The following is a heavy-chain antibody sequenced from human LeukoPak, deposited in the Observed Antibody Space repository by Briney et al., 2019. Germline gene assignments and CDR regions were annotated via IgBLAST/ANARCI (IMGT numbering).Heavy chain of an antibody. D-gene: IGHD6-13*01. V-gene: IGHV4-34*01. CDR1: GGSFSGYY. CDR3: ARSRGNWFDP. CDR2: INHSGST. Sequence: PSETLSLTCAVYGGSFSGYYWSWIRQPPGKGLEWFGEINHSGSTNYNPSLKSRVTISVDTSKNQFSLKLSSVTAADTAVYYCARSRGNWFDPWGQGTLVTVSS. J-gene: IGHJ5*02.